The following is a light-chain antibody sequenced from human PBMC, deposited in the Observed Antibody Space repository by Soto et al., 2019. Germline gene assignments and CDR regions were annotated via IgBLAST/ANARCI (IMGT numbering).Light chain of an antibody. CDR3: CSYAGSSTYV. CDR1: SSDVGNYNL. J-gene: IGLJ1*01. CDR2: EGS. Sequence: QSVLTQPASVSGSPGQSITISCTGTSSDVGNYNLVSWYQQHPGKAPKLMIYEGSKRPSGVSNRFSGSKSGNTASLTISIRQAEDEADYCCCSYAGSSTYVFGTGTKVTVL. V-gene: IGLV2-23*01.